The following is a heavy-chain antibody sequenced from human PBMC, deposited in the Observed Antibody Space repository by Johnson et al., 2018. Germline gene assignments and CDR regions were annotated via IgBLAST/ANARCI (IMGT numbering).Heavy chain of an antibody. Sequence: QVQLVQSGGGVVQPGRSLRLSCAASGFTFSSYGMHWVRQAPGKGLEWVAVISYDGSNKYYADSVKGRFTISRDNSKNTLYLQMNSLRAEDTAVYYCSSEGLYCRGGSCYRDYYYYYMDVWGKGTTVTVSS. V-gene: IGHV3-30*03. CDR1: GFTFSSYG. CDR2: ISYDGSNK. CDR3: SSEGLYCRGGSCYRDYYYYYMDV. J-gene: IGHJ6*03. D-gene: IGHD2-15*01.